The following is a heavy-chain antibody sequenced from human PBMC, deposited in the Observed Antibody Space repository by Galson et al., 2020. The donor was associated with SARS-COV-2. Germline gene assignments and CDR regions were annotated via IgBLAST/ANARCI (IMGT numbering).Heavy chain of an antibody. D-gene: IGHD3-22*01. CDR2: IYYSGST. J-gene: IGHJ6*02. CDR1: GGSISSGGYY. V-gene: IGHV4-31*03. CDR3: ARDLCSEYYYDSSGYKSYYYYGMDV. Sequence: SETLSLTCTVSGGSISSGGYYWSWIRQHPGKGLEWIGYIYYSGSTYYNPSLKSRVTISVDTSKNQFSLKLSSVTAADTAVYYCARDLCSEYYYDSSGYKSYYYYGMDVWGQGTTVTVSS.